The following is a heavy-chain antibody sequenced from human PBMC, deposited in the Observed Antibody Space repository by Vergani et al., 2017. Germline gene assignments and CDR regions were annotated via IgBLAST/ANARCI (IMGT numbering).Heavy chain of an antibody. V-gene: IGHV3-21*04. D-gene: IGHD5-12*01. CDR3: TKGSRGYTGYFFDY. J-gene: IGHJ4*02. CDR1: GFTFSSYS. Sequence: EVQLVESGGGLVKPGGSLRLSCAASGFTFSSYSMNWVRQAPGKGLEWVSSISSSSSATPYYADSVKGRFIISRDNSKNTLHLQMNSLRADDTAVYYCTKGSRGYTGYFFDYWGQGTLATVSS. CDR2: ISSSSSATP.